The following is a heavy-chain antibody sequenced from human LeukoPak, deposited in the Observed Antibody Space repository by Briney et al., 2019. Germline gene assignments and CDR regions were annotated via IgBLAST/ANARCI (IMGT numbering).Heavy chain of an antibody. Sequence: PGGSLRLSCAASGFAFSSYEMNWVRQAPGKGLEWGSYISSSGSTIYYAESVKGRFTISRDNAKNSLYLQMNSLRAEDTAVYYCARGGSGWYYFDYWGQGTLVTVSS. CDR1: GFAFSSYE. V-gene: IGHV3-48*03. CDR2: ISSSGSTI. CDR3: ARGGSGWYYFDY. D-gene: IGHD6-19*01. J-gene: IGHJ4*02.